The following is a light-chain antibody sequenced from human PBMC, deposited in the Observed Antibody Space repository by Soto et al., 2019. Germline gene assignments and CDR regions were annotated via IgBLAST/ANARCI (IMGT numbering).Light chain of an antibody. CDR1: SSDVGAYNY. V-gene: IGLV2-14*03. CDR2: DVN. CDR3: SSWTSGATYV. Sequence: QSVLTQPASVSGSPGQSITISCAGTSSDVGAYNYVSWYQHHPGKAPKLMIYDVNNRPSGDSNRFSRSKSGNTASLTISGLQAEDEADYYCSSWTSGATYVFGTGTKVTV. J-gene: IGLJ1*01.